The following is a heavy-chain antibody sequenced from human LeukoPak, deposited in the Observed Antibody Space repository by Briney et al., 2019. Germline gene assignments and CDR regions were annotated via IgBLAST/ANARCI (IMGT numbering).Heavy chain of an antibody. CDR3: ARRGSLLFEVYGSGSYRPPFDY. J-gene: IGHJ4*02. CDR2: INPNSVGT. Sequence: ASVKVSCKASGYTFTCYYMHWVRQAPGQGLEWMGWINPNSVGTNYAQKFQGRVTMTRDTSISTAYMELSRLGSDDTAVYYCARRGSLLFEVYGSGSYRPPFDYWGQGTLVTGSS. V-gene: IGHV1-2*02. D-gene: IGHD3-10*01. CDR1: GYTFTCYY.